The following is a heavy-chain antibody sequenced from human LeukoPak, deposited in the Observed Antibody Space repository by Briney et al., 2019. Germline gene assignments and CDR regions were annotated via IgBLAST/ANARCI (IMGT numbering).Heavy chain of an antibody. Sequence: PSETLSLTCTVSGGSISSYYWSWLRQPPGKGLEWIGYIYYSGSTNYNPSLKSRVTISVDTSKNQFSLKLSSVAAADTAVYYCARVRWFGELLSPLYYYYGMDVWGKGTTVTVSS. D-gene: IGHD3-10*01. CDR3: ARVRWFGELLSPLYYYYGMDV. CDR2: IYYSGST. CDR1: GGSISSYY. J-gene: IGHJ6*04. V-gene: IGHV4-59*01.